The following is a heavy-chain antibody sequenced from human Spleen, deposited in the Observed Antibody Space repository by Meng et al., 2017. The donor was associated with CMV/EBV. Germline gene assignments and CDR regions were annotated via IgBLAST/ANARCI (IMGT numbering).Heavy chain of an antibody. V-gene: IGHV4-31*02. CDR2: FYFTGNT. Sequence: VSGATISNSNNYLSWFRHLPGRGLEWLGFFYFTGNTYYNPSLNSRVSISADMSNNQFSLKLTSVTAAGTAVCYCAKENYYDSGTPVFWGQGTLVTVSS. CDR1: GATISNSNNY. CDR3: AKENYYDSGTPVF. J-gene: IGHJ4*02. D-gene: IGHD3-10*01.